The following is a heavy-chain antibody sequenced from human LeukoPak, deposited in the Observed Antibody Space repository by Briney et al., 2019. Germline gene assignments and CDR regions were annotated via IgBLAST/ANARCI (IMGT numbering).Heavy chain of an antibody. D-gene: IGHD4-11*01. CDR2: VDHTGST. Sequence: SETLSLTCSVSDDSITMYYWTWIRQPPGKGLEWIGYVDHTGSTNYNPSLKSRVTISVDTSKNQFSLKLSSVTAADTAVYYCARATVYYYYYMDVWGKGTTVTVSS. CDR1: DDSITMYY. CDR3: ARATVYYYYYMDV. J-gene: IGHJ6*03. V-gene: IGHV4-59*12.